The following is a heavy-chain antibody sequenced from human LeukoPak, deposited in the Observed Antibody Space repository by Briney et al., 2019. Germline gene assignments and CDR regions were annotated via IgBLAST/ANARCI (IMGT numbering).Heavy chain of an antibody. CDR1: GFTFSSYN. CDR3: ARDLDSSGYTDY. CDR2: ISSSSSYM. V-gene: IGHV3-21*01. J-gene: IGHJ4*02. D-gene: IGHD3-22*01. Sequence: GGSLRLSCVASGFTFSSYNMNWVRQVPGKGLEWVSFISSSSSYMYYADSVKGRFNISRDNAKNSLYLQMNSLRVEDTAVYYCARDLDSSGYTDYWGQGTLVTVSS.